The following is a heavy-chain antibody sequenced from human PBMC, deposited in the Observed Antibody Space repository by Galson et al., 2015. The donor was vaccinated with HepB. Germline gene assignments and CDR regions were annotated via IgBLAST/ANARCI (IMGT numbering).Heavy chain of an antibody. CDR3: ARPSRDRYDSGGQPFDY. D-gene: IGHD3-22*01. CDR2: IDPSDSYT. CDR1: GYSFTSYW. V-gene: IGHV5-10-1*01. J-gene: IGHJ4*02. Sequence: QSGAEVKKPGESLRISCKGSGYSFTSYWISWVRQMPGKGLEWMGRIDPSDSYTNYSPSFQGHVTISADKSISTAYLQWSSLKASDTAMYYCARPSRDRYDSGGQPFDYWGQGTLVTVSS.